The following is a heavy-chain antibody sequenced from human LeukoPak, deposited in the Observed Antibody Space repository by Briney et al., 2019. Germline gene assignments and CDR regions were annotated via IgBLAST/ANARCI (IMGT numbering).Heavy chain of an antibody. CDR1: GGSISSYY. Sequence: SETLSLTCTVSGGSISSYYWSWIRHPPGKGLEWIGYIYYSGSTNYNPSLKSRVTISVDTSKNQFSLKLSSVTAADTAVYYCARSRDYYDSSGYPLEVDYWGQGTLVTVSS. CDR2: IYYSGST. J-gene: IGHJ4*02. CDR3: ARSRDYYDSSGYPLEVDY. D-gene: IGHD3-22*01. V-gene: IGHV4-59*01.